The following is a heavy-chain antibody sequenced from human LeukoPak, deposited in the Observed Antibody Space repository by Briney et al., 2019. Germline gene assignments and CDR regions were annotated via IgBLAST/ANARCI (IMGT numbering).Heavy chain of an antibody. Sequence: SETLSLTCTVSGASISSYHWSWIRQPAGKGLEWIGRLSASGTTSYNPSLKSRVIISVDKSKNQFSLKVNSVTAADTAVYYCAKDRVGAVDFDYWGLGTLVTVSS. J-gene: IGHJ4*02. D-gene: IGHD1-26*01. V-gene: IGHV4-4*07. CDR1: GASISSYH. CDR3: AKDRVGAVDFDY. CDR2: LSASGTT.